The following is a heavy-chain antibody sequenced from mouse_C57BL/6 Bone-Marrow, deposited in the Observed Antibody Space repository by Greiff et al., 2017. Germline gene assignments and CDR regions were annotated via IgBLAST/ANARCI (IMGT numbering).Heavy chain of an antibody. Sequence: EVQVVESGGGLVQSGRSLRLSCATSGFTFSDFYMEWVRQAPGKGLEWIAASRNKANDYTTEYSASVKGRFIVSRDTSQSILYLQMNALRAEDTAIYYCARDARGYFDVWGTGTTVTVSS. CDR3: ARDARGYFDV. CDR1: GFTFSDFY. CDR2: SRNKANDYTT. J-gene: IGHJ1*03. V-gene: IGHV7-1*01.